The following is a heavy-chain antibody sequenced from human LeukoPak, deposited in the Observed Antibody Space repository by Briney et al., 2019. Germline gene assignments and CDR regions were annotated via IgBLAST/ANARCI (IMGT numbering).Heavy chain of an antibody. CDR2: INHSGST. D-gene: IGHD6-19*01. J-gene: IGHJ1*01. Sequence: PSETLSLTCAVYGGSFSGYYWSWIRQPPGKGLEWIGEINHSGSTNYNPSLKSRVTISVDTPKNQLSLKLSSVTAADTAVYYCARRIAVAGYFQHWGQGTLVTVSS. V-gene: IGHV4-34*01. CDR1: GGSFSGYY. CDR3: ARRIAVAGYFQH.